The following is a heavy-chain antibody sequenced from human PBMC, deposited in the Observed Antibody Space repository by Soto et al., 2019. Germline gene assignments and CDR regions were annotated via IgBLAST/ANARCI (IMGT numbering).Heavy chain of an antibody. Sequence: ALLTQSLGCAVYEVCFGGEYWHWIRQYPGKGLEWIGEINHSGITNYNPSLKSRATIFVDTSKKQFTLQLTSETAADTAVYYCARGASTERYFSPSGGAWFDPWGQGTLVTVSA. CDR2: INHSGIT. V-gene: IGHV4-34*01. CDR3: ARGASTERYFSPSGGAWFDP. D-gene: IGHD3-9*01. J-gene: IGHJ5*02. CDR1: EVCFGGEY.